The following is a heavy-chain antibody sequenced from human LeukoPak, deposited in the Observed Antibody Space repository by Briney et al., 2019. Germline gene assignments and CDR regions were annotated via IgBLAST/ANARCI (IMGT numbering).Heavy chain of an antibody. V-gene: IGHV3-30-3*01. Sequence: GGSLRLSCAASGFTFSSYAMHWVRQAPGKGLEWVAVISYDGSNKYYADSVKGRFTISRDNSKNTLYLQMNSLRAGDTAVYYCARDRGYSYGFNWFDPWGQGTLVTVSS. CDR3: ARDRGYSYGFNWFDP. CDR1: GFTFSSYA. D-gene: IGHD5-18*01. J-gene: IGHJ5*02. CDR2: ISYDGSNK.